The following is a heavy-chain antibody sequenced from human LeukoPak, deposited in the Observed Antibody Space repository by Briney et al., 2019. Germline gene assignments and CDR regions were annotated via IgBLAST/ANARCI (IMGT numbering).Heavy chain of an antibody. CDR3: AKDLRSGNDY. Sequence: GRSLRLSCAASGFIFSNFGMHWVRQAPGKGLEWVSFIRYDGSNKYYGDSVKGRFTISRDNSKNTLYLQMNSLRADDTAVYYCAKDLRSGNDYWGQGTPVTVSS. CDR2: IRYDGSNK. V-gene: IGHV3-30*02. J-gene: IGHJ4*02. CDR1: GFIFSNFG.